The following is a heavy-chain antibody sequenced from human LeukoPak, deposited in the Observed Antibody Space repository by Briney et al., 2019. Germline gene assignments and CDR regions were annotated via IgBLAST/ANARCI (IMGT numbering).Heavy chain of an antibody. CDR2: IIPIFGTA. Sequence: ASVKASCKASGGTFSSYAISWVRQAPGQGLEWMGGIIPIFGTANYAQKFQGRVTITADESTSTAYMELSSLRSEDTAVYYCAREGRDGYNRRYFDYWGQGTLVTVSS. J-gene: IGHJ4*02. CDR1: GGTFSSYA. D-gene: IGHD5-24*01. CDR3: AREGRDGYNRRYFDY. V-gene: IGHV1-69*13.